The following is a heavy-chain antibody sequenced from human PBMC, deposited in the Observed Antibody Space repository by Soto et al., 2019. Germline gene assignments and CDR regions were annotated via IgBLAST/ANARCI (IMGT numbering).Heavy chain of an antibody. CDR3: ARQDIVLMVYPFDY. CDR1: GFTFSSYG. Sequence: GGSLRLSCVASGFTFSSYGMHWVRQAPGKGLEWVAVIWYDGSNKYYADSVKGRFTISRDNSKNTLYLQMNSLRAEDTAVYYCARQDIVLMVYPFDYWGQGTLVTVSS. J-gene: IGHJ4*02. V-gene: IGHV3-33*01. D-gene: IGHD2-8*01. CDR2: IWYDGSNK.